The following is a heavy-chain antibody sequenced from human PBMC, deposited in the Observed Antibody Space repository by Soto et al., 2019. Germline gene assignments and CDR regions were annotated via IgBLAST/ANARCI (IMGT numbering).Heavy chain of an antibody. D-gene: IGHD3-10*01. CDR3: AKDRQFRSYYESAGHYNN. J-gene: IGHJ4*02. Sequence: AGGSLRLSCAASGFTFSSYAMRWVRQAPGKGLEWVSGISGSGGVTYYADSVKGRFTISRDNSKNTLYLQMNSLRANDTAVYYCAKDRQFRSYYESAGHYNNWGQGALVTVSS. CDR2: ISGSGGVT. V-gene: IGHV3-23*01. CDR1: GFTFSSYA.